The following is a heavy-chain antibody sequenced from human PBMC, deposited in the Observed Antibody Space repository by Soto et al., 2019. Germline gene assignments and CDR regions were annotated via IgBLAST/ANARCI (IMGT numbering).Heavy chain of an antibody. J-gene: IGHJ4*02. D-gene: IGHD3-22*01. CDR2: IIPIFGTA. V-gene: IGHV1-69*13. CDR3: ASHYDSSGYYYRGLDY. CDR1: GGTFSSYA. Sequence: VASVKVSCKASGGTFSSYAISWVRQAPGQGLEWMGGIIPIFGTADYAQKFQGRVTITADESTSTGNMELSSLRSEDTAVYYCASHYDSSGYYYRGLDYWGQGTLVTVSS.